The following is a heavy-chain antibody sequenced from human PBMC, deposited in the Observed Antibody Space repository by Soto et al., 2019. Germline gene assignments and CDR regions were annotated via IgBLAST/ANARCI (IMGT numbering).Heavy chain of an antibody. J-gene: IGHJ4*02. V-gene: IGHV1-18*04. CDR2: TTGSHTHT. D-gene: IGHD5-18*01. CDR3: AGSGYSRGDPY. Sequence: QVQLLQSGTEVKAPGASEMVSCKASGYTFTSFDISWVRQAPGQGLEWVGWTTGSHTHTGYAQKLQGRVTMTTDTSTATAYLGLRSLSYDDTAIYYCAGSGYSRGDPYWGQGTLVTVSS. CDR1: GYTFTSFD.